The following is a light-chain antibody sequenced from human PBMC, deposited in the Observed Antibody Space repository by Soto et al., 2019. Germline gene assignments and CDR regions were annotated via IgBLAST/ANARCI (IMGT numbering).Light chain of an antibody. CDR2: EVV. CDR1: SSDVGPYNL. J-gene: IGLJ2*01. CDR3: CSYAGSSMVV. Sequence: QSVLTQPASVSGSPGQSITISCTGSSSDVGPYNLVSWYQHHPGKAPKLMISEVVKRPSGVSNRFSGSKSGNTASLTISGLQAEDEADYYCCSYAGSSMVVFGGGTKLTVL. V-gene: IGLV2-23*02.